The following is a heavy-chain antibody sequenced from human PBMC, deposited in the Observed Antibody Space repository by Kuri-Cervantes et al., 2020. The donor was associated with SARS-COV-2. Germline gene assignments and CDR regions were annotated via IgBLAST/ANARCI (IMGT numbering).Heavy chain of an antibody. D-gene: IGHD3-3*01. V-gene: IGHV3-48*01. CDR3: ARDFWSGYTGKDAEYFQH. J-gene: IGHJ1*01. Sequence: GGSLRLSCAASGFTFSSYSMNWVRQAPGKGLEWVSYISSSSSTIYYADSVKGRFTISRDNAKNSLYLQMNSLRADDTAVYYCARDFWSGYTGKDAEYFQHWGQGTLVTVSS. CDR1: GFTFSSYS. CDR2: ISSSSSTI.